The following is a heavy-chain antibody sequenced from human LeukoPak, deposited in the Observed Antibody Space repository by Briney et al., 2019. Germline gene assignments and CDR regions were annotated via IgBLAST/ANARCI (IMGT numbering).Heavy chain of an antibody. CDR1: GFTFSSYA. Sequence: GGSLRPSCAASGFTFSSYAMHWVRQAPGKGLEYVSAISSNEGSTYYANSVKGRFTISRDNSKNTLYLQMGSLRAEDMAVYYCARSLITMVRGEEGFDYWGQGTLVTVSS. CDR3: ARSLITMVRGEEGFDY. CDR2: ISSNEGST. V-gene: IGHV3-64*01. J-gene: IGHJ4*02. D-gene: IGHD3-10*01.